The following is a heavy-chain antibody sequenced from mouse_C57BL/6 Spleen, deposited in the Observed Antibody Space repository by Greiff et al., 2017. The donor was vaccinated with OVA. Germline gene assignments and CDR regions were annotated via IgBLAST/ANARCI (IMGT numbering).Heavy chain of an antibody. D-gene: IGHD1-1*01. CDR2: IWSGGST. J-gene: IGHJ1*03. Sequence: QVQLKQSGPGLVQPSQSLSITCTVSGFSLTSYGVHWVRQSPGKGLEWLGVIWSGGSTDYNAAFISRLSISKENTKSQVFFKMNSLQANDTAIYYCARNYYYGSSRYFYVWGTGTTVTVSS. V-gene: IGHV2-2*02. CDR3: ARNYYYGSSRYFYV. CDR1: GFSLTSYG.